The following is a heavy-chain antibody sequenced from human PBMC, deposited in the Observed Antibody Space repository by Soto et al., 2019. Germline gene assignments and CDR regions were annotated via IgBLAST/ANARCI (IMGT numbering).Heavy chain of an antibody. CDR3: TQVYGSGSWGWYFHS. CDR1: GFSLTTTGVG. V-gene: IGHV2-5*02. Sequence: QITLRESGPSLVKPTETLTLTCTFSGFSLTTTGVGVGWIRQPPGKALEWLAVVFWDGGERYSPSLESRVTITKDTSKDQVVFTMTNMDPADTATYYCTQVYGSGSWGWYFHSWGQGTLVTVSS. D-gene: IGHD1-26*01. CDR2: VFWDGGE. J-gene: IGHJ4*02.